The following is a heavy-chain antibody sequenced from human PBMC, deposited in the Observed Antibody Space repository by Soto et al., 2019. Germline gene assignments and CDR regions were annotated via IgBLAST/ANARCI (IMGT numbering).Heavy chain of an antibody. J-gene: IGHJ6*02. D-gene: IGHD3-10*01. V-gene: IGHV3-53*01. CDR3: VRPLPSGQTHARDV. Sequence: GGSLRLSCVASGLPVAGSYMAWVRQAPGKGLEWASVIYNDGTTYYSQSVEGRFTISRDTSKNTLYLQMDRLRDEDTTVYYCVRPLPSGQTHARDVWGQGTTVTVSS. CDR1: GLPVAGSY. CDR2: IYNDGTT.